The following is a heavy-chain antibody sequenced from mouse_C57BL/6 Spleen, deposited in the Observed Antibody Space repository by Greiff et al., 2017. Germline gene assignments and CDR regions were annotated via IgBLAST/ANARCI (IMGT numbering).Heavy chain of an antibody. CDR1: GYAFSSYW. J-gene: IGHJ1*03. V-gene: IGHV1-80*01. CDR2: IYPGDGDT. CDR3: ARFTDSWYFDV. D-gene: IGHD1-1*01. Sequence: QVQLKQSGAELVKPGASVKISCKASGYAFSSYWMNWVKQRPGKGLEWIGQIYPGDGDTNYNGKFKGKATLTADKSSSTAYMQLSSLTSEDSAVYFCARFTDSWYFDVWGTGTTVTVSS.